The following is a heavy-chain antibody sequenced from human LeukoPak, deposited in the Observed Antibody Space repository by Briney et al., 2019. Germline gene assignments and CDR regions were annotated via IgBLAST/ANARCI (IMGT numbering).Heavy chain of an antibody. Sequence: ASETLSLTCTVSGGSISSYYWSWIRQPPGKGLEWIGYIYYSGSTNYNPSLKSRVTISVDTSKNQFSLKLSSVTAADTAVYYCARDGGSGWGGLGFGYWGQGTLVTVSS. CDR3: ARDGGSGWGGLGFGY. D-gene: IGHD6-19*01. CDR1: GGSISSYY. CDR2: IYYSGST. J-gene: IGHJ4*02. V-gene: IGHV4-59*12.